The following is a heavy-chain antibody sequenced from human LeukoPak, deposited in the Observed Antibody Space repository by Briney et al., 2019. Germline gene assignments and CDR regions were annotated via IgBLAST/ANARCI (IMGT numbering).Heavy chain of an antibody. J-gene: IGHJ4*02. D-gene: IGHD3-10*01. CDR3: AREGRGGFDS. Sequence: QSGGSLRLSCAASGFTFSDYWMSWVRQAPGKGLEWVANIKQDGSEKEFVDSVKGRFTISRDNAKNSLYLQMNSLRADDTAVYYCAREGRGGFDSWGQGTLVTVSS. CDR1: GFTFSDYW. CDR2: IKQDGSEK. V-gene: IGHV3-7*01.